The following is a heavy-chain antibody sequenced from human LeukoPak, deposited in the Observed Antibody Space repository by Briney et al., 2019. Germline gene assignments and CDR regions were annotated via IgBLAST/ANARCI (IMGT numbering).Heavy chain of an antibody. V-gene: IGHV4-4*07. D-gene: IGHD6-19*01. CDR3: ARVSFSGWHNWFDP. J-gene: IGHJ5*02. Sequence: SSETLSLTCTVSGGSISSYYWSWIRQPAGKGLEWIGRIYTSGSTNCNPSLKSRVTMSVDTSKNQFSLKLSSVTAADTAVYYCARVSFSGWHNWFDPWGQGTLVTVSS. CDR2: IYTSGST. CDR1: GGSISSYY.